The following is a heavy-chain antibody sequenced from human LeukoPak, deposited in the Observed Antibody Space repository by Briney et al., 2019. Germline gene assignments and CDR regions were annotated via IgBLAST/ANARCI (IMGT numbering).Heavy chain of an antibody. D-gene: IGHD5-18*01. CDR3: ARGDSYGYSLYLDY. Sequence: SETLSLTCTVSGGSISSYYWSWIRQPPGKGLEWIGYIYYSGSTNHNPSLKSRVTISVDTSKNQFSLKLSSVTAADTAVYYCARGDSYGYSLYLDYWGQGTLVTVSS. J-gene: IGHJ4*02. CDR2: IYYSGST. CDR1: GGSISSYY. V-gene: IGHV4-59*01.